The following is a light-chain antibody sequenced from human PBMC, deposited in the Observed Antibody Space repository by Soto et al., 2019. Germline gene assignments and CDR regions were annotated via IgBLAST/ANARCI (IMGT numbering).Light chain of an antibody. CDR1: QSISYNY. CDR3: QQYGSSPQT. J-gene: IGKJ1*01. CDR2: TAS. Sequence: EIVLTQSPGTLSLSPXEXXXLSCRASQSISYNYLAWYQQRPGQAPRLLVSTASHRPAGIPDRFSGSGSGTDFTLIISRLEPEDFAVYYCQQYGSSPQTFGQGTKVDIK. V-gene: IGKV3-20*01.